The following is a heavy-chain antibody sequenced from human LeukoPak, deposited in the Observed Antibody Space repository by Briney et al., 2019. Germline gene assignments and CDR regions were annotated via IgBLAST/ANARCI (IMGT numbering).Heavy chain of an antibody. CDR2: INPNSGGT. CDR1: GYTFTGYY. D-gene: IGHD3-22*01. V-gene: IGHV1-2*02. J-gene: IGHJ4*02. Sequence: ASVKVSCKASGYTFTGYYMHWVRQAPGQGLEWMGWINPNSGGTNYAQKFQGRVTMTRDTSISTAYMELSRLRSDDTAVYYCARGPGRGVVVINTLFDYWGQGTLVTVSS. CDR3: ARGPGRGVVVINTLFDY.